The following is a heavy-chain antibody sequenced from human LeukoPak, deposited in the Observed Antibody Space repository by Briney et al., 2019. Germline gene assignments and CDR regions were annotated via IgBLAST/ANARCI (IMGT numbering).Heavy chain of an antibody. CDR1: GGTFSSYA. D-gene: IGHD6-19*01. Sequence: SVKVSCKASGGTFSSYAISWVRQAPGQGLEWTGGIIPIFGTANYAQKFQGRVTITADESTSTAYMELSSLRSEDTAVYYCARDSDSSGWTQGGSFDYWGQGTLVTVSS. CDR3: ARDSDSSGWTQGGSFDY. V-gene: IGHV1-69*13. J-gene: IGHJ4*02. CDR2: IIPIFGTA.